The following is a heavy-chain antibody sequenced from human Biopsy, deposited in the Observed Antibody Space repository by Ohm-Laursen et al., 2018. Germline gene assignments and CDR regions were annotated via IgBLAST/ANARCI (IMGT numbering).Heavy chain of an antibody. CDR2: INSNGRST. J-gene: IGHJ4*02. CDR3: ASYDEAGGYFAY. V-gene: IGHV3-74*03. Sequence: SLRLSCTASGFTFSTYWMQWVRQAPGKGLVWVSCINSNGRSTAYADSVKGRFTISRDNAKNTLYLQLNSLRAEDTALYYCASYDEAGGYFAYWGQGALVTVSS. CDR1: GFTFSTYW. D-gene: IGHD2-8*02.